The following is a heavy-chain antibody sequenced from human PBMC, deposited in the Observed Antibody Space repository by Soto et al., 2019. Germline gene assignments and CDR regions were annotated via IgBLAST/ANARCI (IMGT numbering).Heavy chain of an antibody. V-gene: IGHV4-34*01. CDR2: IDHSGDT. Sequence: LVTQCLTWSVDGGYFRDYSGFWGWISKPPGKGLEWIGEIDHSGDTNYNPSLKSRVTISIDTSRNQFSLTLNSVTAADTAVYYCARWGDVVIIPATRVRGFDIWGQGTMVTVSS. J-gene: IGHJ3*02. CDR3: ARWGDVVIIPATRVRGFDI. D-gene: IGHD2-2*01. CDR1: GGYFRDYSGF.